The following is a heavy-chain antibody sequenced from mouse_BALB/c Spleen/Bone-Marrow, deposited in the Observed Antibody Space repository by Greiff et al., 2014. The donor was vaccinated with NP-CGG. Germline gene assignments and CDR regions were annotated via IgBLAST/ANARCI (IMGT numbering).Heavy chain of an antibody. Sequence: VQLQQSGAELVKPGASVKMSCKASGYTFTSYWMHWVKQRPGQGLEWIGTIDPSDSYTSYNQKFKGKATLTVDTSSSTAYMQLSSLTSEDSAVYYCTRDDYGYWGKGTTLTVSS. V-gene: IGHV1S127*01. CDR1: GYTFTSYW. J-gene: IGHJ2*01. CDR3: TRDDYGY. CDR2: IDPSDSYT. D-gene: IGHD2-4*01.